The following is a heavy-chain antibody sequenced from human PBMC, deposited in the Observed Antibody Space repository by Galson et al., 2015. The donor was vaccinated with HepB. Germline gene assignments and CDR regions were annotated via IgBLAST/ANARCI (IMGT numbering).Heavy chain of an antibody. Sequence: SVKVSCKASGGTFSSYAISWVRQAPGQGLEWMGGIIPIFGTANYAQKFQGRVTITADESTSTAYMELSSLRSEDTAVYYCAILGYCSGGSCISDGWHVWGQGTTVTVSS. J-gene: IGHJ6*02. CDR3: AILGYCSGGSCISDGWHV. D-gene: IGHD2-15*01. V-gene: IGHV1-69*13. CDR2: IIPIFGTA. CDR1: GGTFSSYA.